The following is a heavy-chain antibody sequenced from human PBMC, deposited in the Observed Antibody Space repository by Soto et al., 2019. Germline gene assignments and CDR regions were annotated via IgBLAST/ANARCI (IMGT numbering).Heavy chain of an antibody. CDR2: ISWDGETT. CDR3: ASSQGDY. CDR1: GFTFDDHN. J-gene: IGHJ4*02. Sequence: EVHLVESGGVAVKPGGSLRLSCAASGFTFDDHNMHWIRQGPGKGLEWVSLISWDGETTFYADSVKGRFTVSRDNTRNFLYLQMSALTTEDSGLYYCASSQGDYWGQGPLVTVAS. V-gene: IGHV3-43*01.